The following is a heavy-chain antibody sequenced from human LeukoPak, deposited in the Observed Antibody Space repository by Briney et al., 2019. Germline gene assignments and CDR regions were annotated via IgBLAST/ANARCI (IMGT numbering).Heavy chain of an antibody. J-gene: IGHJ4*02. Sequence: SETLSLTGTVSGGAIRSGSYYWGWSRQPPGKGLEWIGSIYYSGSTYYNASLKSRGTISVDTSKNQFSLKLNSVTAADTAVYFCARQVVAVAGTGYFDYWGQGTLVTVSS. CDR2: IYYSGST. CDR1: GGAIRSGSYY. D-gene: IGHD6-19*01. V-gene: IGHV4-39*01. CDR3: ARQVVAVAGTGYFDY.